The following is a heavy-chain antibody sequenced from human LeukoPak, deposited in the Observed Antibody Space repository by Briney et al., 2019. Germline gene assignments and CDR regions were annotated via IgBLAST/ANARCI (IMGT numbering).Heavy chain of an antibody. D-gene: IGHD3-10*01. J-gene: IGHJ3*02. CDR2: ISGSGYLT. V-gene: IGHV3-23*01. Sequence: GGSLRLSCAASGFTFSSYAMSWVRQAPGKGLEWVSGISGSGYLTYYAGSVKGRFTISRDNSKNTLYLQMNSLRAEDTAAYYCAKGSGGSGSNDAYDIWGQGTMVTVSS. CDR3: AKGSGGSGSNDAYDI. CDR1: GFTFSSYA.